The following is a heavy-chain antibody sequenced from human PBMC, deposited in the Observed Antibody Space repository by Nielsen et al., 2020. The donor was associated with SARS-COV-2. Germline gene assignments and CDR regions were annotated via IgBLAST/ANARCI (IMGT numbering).Heavy chain of an antibody. D-gene: IGHD3-10*01. J-gene: IGHJ6*02. V-gene: IGHV1-3*01. CDR1: GYTFTSYA. Sequence: ASVKVSCKASGYTFTSYAMHWVRQAPGQRLEWMGWINAGNGNTKYSQKFQGRVTITRDPSASTAYMELSSLRSEDTAVYYCARGSLGSGRGGPYYYYGMDVWGQGTTVTVSS. CDR3: ARGSLGSGRGGPYYYYGMDV. CDR2: INAGNGNT.